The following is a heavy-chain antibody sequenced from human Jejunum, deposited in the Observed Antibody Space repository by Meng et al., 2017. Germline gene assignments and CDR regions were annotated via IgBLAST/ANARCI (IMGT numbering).Heavy chain of an antibody. J-gene: IGHJ4*02. Sequence: VHSGAEVQMPGASVHVSCTSSGYNLSSYSMHWGRQAHRQGLEWMCWINSGNGNTYYKQKFRGRVTFITDPSATTAYMEMSSLTSEDTAVYYCARSLQYGSRSYFSDYWGQGTLVTVSS. V-gene: IGHV1-3*04. CDR3: ARSLQYGSRSYFSDY. D-gene: IGHD3-10*01. CDR2: INSGNGNT. CDR1: GYNLSSYS.